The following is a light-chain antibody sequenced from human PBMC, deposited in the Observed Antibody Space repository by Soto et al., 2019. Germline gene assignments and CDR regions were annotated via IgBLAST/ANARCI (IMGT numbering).Light chain of an antibody. CDR2: AAS. Sequence: DIQVTQSPSSLSASIGDRVTITCRASQIISSYLNWYQQKPGKAPKLLIYAASSLQSGVTSRFGGSGSGTDFTLTISSLQPEDFATYYCQQSYSTLYTFGQGTKLEI. J-gene: IGKJ2*01. CDR3: QQSYSTLYT. V-gene: IGKV1-39*01. CDR1: QIISSY.